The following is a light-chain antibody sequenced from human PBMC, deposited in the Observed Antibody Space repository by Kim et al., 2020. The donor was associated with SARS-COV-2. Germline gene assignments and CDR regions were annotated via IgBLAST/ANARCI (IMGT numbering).Light chain of an antibody. CDR3: QQYKFYQWT. V-gene: IGKV1-16*01. Sequence: AVVGDRVTLTCRASQDFRDYLAWFHLTPGKAPKSLIYAASRLQSGVPSRFSGSGSGTEFTLTISNLQPEDFATYYCQQYKFYQWTFGQGTKVDIK. CDR1: QDFRDY. CDR2: AAS. J-gene: IGKJ1*01.